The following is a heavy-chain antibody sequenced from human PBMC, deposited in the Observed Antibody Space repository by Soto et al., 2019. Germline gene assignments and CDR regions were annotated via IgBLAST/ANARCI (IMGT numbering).Heavy chain of an antibody. V-gene: IGHV3-33*05. CDR3: ARWGTTGGLDV. J-gene: IGHJ4*02. CDR2: TSYDGSNN. D-gene: IGHD3-16*01. Sequence: QVQLVESGGGVVQPGTSLRLSCVGSGFTFRSYVIHWVRQAPGKGLEWVALTSYDGSNNFYGDSVKGRFTISRENSRNTVELQMDSLRLEDTALYYGARWGTTGGLDVWGQGTLVSVSS. CDR1: GFTFRSYV.